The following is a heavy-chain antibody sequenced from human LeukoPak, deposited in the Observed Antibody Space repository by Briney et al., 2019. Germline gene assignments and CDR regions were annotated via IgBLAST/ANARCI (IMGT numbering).Heavy chain of an antibody. CDR3: ARREGLGATLLSYFDY. V-gene: IGHV4-34*01. J-gene: IGHJ4*02. D-gene: IGHD1-26*01. Sequence: SETLSLTCAVYGGSFSGYYWSWIRQPPGKGLEWIGEINHSGSTNYNPSLKSRVTISVDTSKNQFSLKLSSVTAADTAVYYCARREGLGATLLSYFDYWGQGTLVTVSS. CDR1: GGSFSGYY. CDR2: INHSGST.